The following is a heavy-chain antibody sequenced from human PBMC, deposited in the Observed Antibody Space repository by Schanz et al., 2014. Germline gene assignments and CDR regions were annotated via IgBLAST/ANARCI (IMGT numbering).Heavy chain of an antibody. Sequence: QVQLVESGGGVDQPGRSLRLSCATSGLNFDYYGMNWARQAPGKGLEWVANIGYDGSEKYYVDSVKGRFTISRDNSKDTLYLQMSSLTPEDTAVYYCARGIISMVRGGDVGAFDTWGQGTMVTVSS. CDR2: IGYDGSEK. CDR3: ARGIISMVRGGDVGAFDT. V-gene: IGHV3-33*01. D-gene: IGHD3-10*01. CDR1: GLNFDYYG. J-gene: IGHJ3*02.